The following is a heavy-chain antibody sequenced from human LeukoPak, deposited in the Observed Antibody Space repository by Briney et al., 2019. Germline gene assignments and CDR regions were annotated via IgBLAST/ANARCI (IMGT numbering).Heavy chain of an antibody. CDR3: AKEQQWLVRNNWFDP. V-gene: IGHV3-23*01. CDR1: GFTFSSYA. CDR2: ISGSGGST. J-gene: IGHJ5*02. Sequence: SGGSLRLSCAASGFTFSSYAMSWVRQAPGKGLEWVSAISGSGGSTYYADSVKGRFTISRDNSKNTLYLQMNSLRAEDTAVYYCAKEQQWLVRNNWFDPWGQGTLVTVSS. D-gene: IGHD6-19*01.